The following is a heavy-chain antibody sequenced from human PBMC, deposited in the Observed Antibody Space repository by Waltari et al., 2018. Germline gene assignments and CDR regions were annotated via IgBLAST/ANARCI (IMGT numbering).Heavy chain of an antibody. J-gene: IGHJ3*02. CDR1: AGTFSSYA. CDR3: ARDPREVAADAFDI. D-gene: IGHD6-25*01. Sequence: QVQLVQSGAEVKTPGSSVKVSCKDSAGTFSSYAISWVRQAPGQGLEWMGGIIPSVGTANYAQKDQGRGRITADESTSTAYMELSRLRSEDTAVYYCARDPREVAADAFDIWGQGTMVTVSS. V-gene: IGHV1-69*01. CDR2: IIPSVGTA.